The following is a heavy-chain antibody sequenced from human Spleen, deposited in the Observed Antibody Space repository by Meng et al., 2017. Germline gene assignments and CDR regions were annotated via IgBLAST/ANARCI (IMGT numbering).Heavy chain of an antibody. CDR3: ARGPTTMAHDFDY. Sequence: QGQLPQWGAGLLKPSETLAPTFVVSGGSFSDYYWSWFRQPPGKGLEWIGEINHSGSTNYNPSLESRATISVDTSQNNLSLKLSSVTAADSAVYYCARGPTTMAHDFDYWGQGTLVTVSS. V-gene: IGHV4-34*01. CDR2: INHSGST. D-gene: IGHD4-11*01. J-gene: IGHJ4*02. CDR1: GGSFSDYY.